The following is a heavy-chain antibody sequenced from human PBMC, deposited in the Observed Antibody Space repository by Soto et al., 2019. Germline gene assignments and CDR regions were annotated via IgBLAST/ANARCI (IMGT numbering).Heavy chain of an antibody. CDR1: GFTFSSYA. CDR3: ARVVGYCVGDCPPHSRAFDI. V-gene: IGHV3-64*02. CDR2: ISSNGGST. Sequence: GGSLRLSCAASGFTFSSYAMHWVRQAPGKGLEYVSAISSNGGSTYYADSVKGRFTVSRDNSKNTLYLQMGSLRAEDMAVYYCARVVGYCVGDCPPHSRAFDIWGQGTMVTVSS. D-gene: IGHD2-21*02. J-gene: IGHJ3*02.